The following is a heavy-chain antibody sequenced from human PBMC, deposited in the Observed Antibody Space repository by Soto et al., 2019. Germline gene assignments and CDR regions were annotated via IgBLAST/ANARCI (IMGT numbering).Heavy chain of an antibody. Sequence: ASVKVSCKASGYTFTSYGISWVRQAPGQGLEWMGWISAYNGNTNYAQKLQGRVTMTTDTSTSTAYMELRSLRSDDTAVYYCAIGYCSSTSCYKDDYYYYYGMDVWGQGTTVTVSS. D-gene: IGHD2-2*02. CDR1: GYTFTSYG. J-gene: IGHJ6*02. CDR3: AIGYCSSTSCYKDDYYYYYGMDV. V-gene: IGHV1-18*01. CDR2: ISAYNGNT.